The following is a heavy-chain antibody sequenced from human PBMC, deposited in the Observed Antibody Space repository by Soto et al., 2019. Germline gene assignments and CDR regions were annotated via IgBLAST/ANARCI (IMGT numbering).Heavy chain of an antibody. CDR1: GFTFSAYS. D-gene: IGHD1-26*01. Sequence: EVRLVESGGGLVQPGGSLRLSCAASGFTFSAYSMNWVRQAPGKGLEWVSYISDSATTIYHADSVKGRFTISRDNAKNSLYLHMNSLSAEDTAVYYCAREVGPIDYWGQGTLVTVSS. J-gene: IGHJ4*02. CDR2: ISDSATTI. V-gene: IGHV3-48*01. CDR3: AREVGPIDY.